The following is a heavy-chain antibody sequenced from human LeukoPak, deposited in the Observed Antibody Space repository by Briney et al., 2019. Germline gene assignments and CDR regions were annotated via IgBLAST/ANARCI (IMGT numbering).Heavy chain of an antibody. CDR3: ARGDIVITIFGVVNNYYFDY. J-gene: IGHJ4*02. CDR1: GYTFTGYY. Sequence: ASVKVSCKASGYTFTGYYMHWVRQAPGQGLEWMGWINPNSGGTNYAQKFQGRVTMTRDTSISTAYMELSRLRSDDTAVYYCARGDIVITIFGVVNNYYFDYWGQGTLVTVSS. CDR2: INPNSGGT. D-gene: IGHD3-3*01. V-gene: IGHV1-2*02.